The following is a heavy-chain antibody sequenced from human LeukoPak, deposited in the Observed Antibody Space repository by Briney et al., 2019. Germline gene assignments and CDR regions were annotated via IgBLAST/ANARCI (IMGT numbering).Heavy chain of an antibody. D-gene: IGHD3-22*01. Sequence: GGSLRLSCAASGFTFDDYAMHWVRQAPGKGLEWVSGISWNSGSIGYADSVKGRFTISRDNAKNSLYLQMNSLRAEDMALYYCAKDKYYDSRDRYYFDYWGQGTLVTVSS. CDR3: AKDKYYDSRDRYYFDY. J-gene: IGHJ4*02. CDR2: ISWNSGSI. V-gene: IGHV3-9*03. CDR1: GFTFDDYA.